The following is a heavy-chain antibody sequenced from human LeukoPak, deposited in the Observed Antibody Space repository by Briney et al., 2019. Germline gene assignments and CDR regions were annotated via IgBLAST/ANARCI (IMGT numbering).Heavy chain of an antibody. D-gene: IGHD6-13*01. CDR1: GGSISSGSYY. CDR2: IYTSGST. V-gene: IGHV4-61*02. J-gene: IGHJ6*03. CDR3: ARVSFAGYSSYYYYYMDV. Sequence: PSETLSLTCTVSGGSISSGSYYWSWSRQPAGKGLEWIGRIYTSGSTNYNPSRKSRVTISVDTSKNQFSLKLSSVTAADTAVYYCARVSFAGYSSYYYYYMDVWGKGTTVTVSS.